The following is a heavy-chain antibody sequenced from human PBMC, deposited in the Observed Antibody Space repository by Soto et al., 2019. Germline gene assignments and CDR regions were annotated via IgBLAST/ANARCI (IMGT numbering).Heavy chain of an antibody. D-gene: IGHD3-22*01. CDR3: ARHSPPFRYYYGSSGYYVFDY. J-gene: IGHJ4*02. CDR1: GGSISSSSYY. CDR2: IYYSGST. V-gene: IGHV4-39*01. Sequence: SETLSLTCTVSGGSISSSSYYWGWIRQPPGKGLEWIGSIYYSGSTYYNPSLKSRVTISVDTSKNQFSLKLSSVTAADTAVYYCARHSPPFRYYYGSSGYYVFDYWGQGTLVTVSS.